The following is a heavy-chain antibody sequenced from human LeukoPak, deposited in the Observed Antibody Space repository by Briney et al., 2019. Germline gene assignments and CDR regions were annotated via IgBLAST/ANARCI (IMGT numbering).Heavy chain of an antibody. J-gene: IGHJ4*02. V-gene: IGHV4-39*01. D-gene: IGHD3-16*01. CDR2: IYDSEST. Sequence: PSETLSLTCTVSSGSIMSIYYYWGWIRQPPGKGLEWIGGIYDSESTYYNPALKSRVIISVDTSKNQFSLKLSSVTAADTAVYFCARNYGTWGQGRLVTVSS. CDR1: SGSIMSIYYY. CDR3: ARNYGT.